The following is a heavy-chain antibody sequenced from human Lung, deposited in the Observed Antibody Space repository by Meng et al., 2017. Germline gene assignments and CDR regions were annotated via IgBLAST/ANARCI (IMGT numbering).Heavy chain of an antibody. J-gene: IGHJ4*02. V-gene: IGHV4-34*01. CDR2: INHSGST. Sequence: QGERPQWGAGLLKPSATLSLTCVVSGGSFSDYYWSWIRQPPGKGLEWIGEINHSGSTNYNPSLESRATISVDTSQNNLSLKLSSVTAADSAVYYCARGPTTMAHDFDYWGQGTLVTVSS. CDR1: GGSFSDYY. D-gene: IGHD4-11*01. CDR3: ARGPTTMAHDFDY.